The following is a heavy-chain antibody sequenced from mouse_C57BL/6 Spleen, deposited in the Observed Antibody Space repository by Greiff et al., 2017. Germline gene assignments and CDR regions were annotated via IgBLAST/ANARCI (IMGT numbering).Heavy chain of an antibody. D-gene: IGHD2-4*01. CDR1: GYTFTSYW. CDR3: ARSEDYYDYPAWFAY. J-gene: IGHJ3*01. Sequence: QVQLQQPGAELVKPGASVKMSCKASGYTFTSYWITWVKQRPGQGLEWIGDIYPGSGSTNYNEKFKSKATLTVDTSSSTAYMQLSSLTSEDSAVYSCARSEDYYDYPAWFAYWGQGTLVTVSA. V-gene: IGHV1-55*01. CDR2: IYPGSGST.